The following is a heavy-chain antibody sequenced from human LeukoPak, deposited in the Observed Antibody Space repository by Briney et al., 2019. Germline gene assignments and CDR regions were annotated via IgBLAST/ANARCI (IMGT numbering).Heavy chain of an antibody. CDR1: GYTFTSYD. Sequence: ASVKVSCKASGYTFTSYDINWVRQATGQGLEWMGWMNPNSGNAGYAQKFQGRVTMTRNTSISTAYMELSNLRPEDTAVYYCARDGSGTYWAYYNWFDPWXQGTLVTVSS. D-gene: IGHD3-10*01. J-gene: IGHJ5*02. CDR3: ARDGSGTYWAYYNWFDP. CDR2: MNPNSGNA. V-gene: IGHV1-8*02.